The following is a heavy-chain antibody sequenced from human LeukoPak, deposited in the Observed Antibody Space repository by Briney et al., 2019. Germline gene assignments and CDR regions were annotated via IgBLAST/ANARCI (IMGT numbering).Heavy chain of an antibody. J-gene: IGHJ4*02. CDR3: ARDTLVRGVPDY. V-gene: IGHV1-18*01. D-gene: IGHD3-10*01. CDR2: ISAYNGNT. CDR1: GYTFTSYG. Sequence: ASVKVSCKASGYTFTSYGISWVRQAPGQGLEWMGWISAYNGNTNYAQKLQGRVTITTDTSTSTAYMELRSLRSDDTAVYYCARDTLVRGVPDYWGQGTLVSVCS.